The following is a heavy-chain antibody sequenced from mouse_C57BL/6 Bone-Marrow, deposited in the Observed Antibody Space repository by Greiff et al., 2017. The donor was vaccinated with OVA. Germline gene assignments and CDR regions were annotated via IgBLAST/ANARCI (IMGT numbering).Heavy chain of an antibody. CDR3: ARERGALITTVVAHFDC. D-gene: IGHD1-1*01. J-gene: IGHJ2*01. CDR2: IDHSDSNT. V-gene: IGHV1-69*01. CDR1: GYTFTSYW. Sequence: QVQLQQPGAELVMPGASVKLSCKASGYTFTSYWMHWVKQRPGQGLEWIGEIDHSDSNTKYNQKFKGKSTLTVDKSSSKAYMQLSSLTSEDSAVYYCARERGALITTVVAHFDCWGQGTTLTVAS.